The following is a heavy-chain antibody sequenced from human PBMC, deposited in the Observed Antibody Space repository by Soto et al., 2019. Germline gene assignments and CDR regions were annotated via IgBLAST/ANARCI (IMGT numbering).Heavy chain of an antibody. CDR2: ISGSGGST. Sequence: GGSLRLSCAASGFTFSSYAMSWVRQAPGKGLEWVSAISGSGGSTYYADSVKGRFTISRDNSKNTLYLQMNSLRAEDTAVYYCAKPDGGGYYGSGRVVAMVYWGQGTLVTVSS. D-gene: IGHD3-10*01. CDR1: GFTFSSYA. CDR3: AKPDGGGYYGSGRVVAMVY. V-gene: IGHV3-23*01. J-gene: IGHJ4*02.